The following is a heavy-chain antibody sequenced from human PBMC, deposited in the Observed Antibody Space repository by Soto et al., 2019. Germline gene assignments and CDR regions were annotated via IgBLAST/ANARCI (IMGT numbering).Heavy chain of an antibody. CDR3: ASPREVTYSYYYFFSLDV. CDR1: GYTFTGYY. V-gene: IGHV1-2*02. J-gene: IGHJ6*02. D-gene: IGHD2-15*01. CDR2: IHLNSGGT. Sequence: ASVKVSCKASGYTFTGYYIHWVRQAPGQGLEWMGWIHLNSGGTNYAQTFQGRITMTRDMSVTTIFMEMTGLTSDDTAVYNCASPREVTYSYYYFFSLDVWGQGTTVTVSS.